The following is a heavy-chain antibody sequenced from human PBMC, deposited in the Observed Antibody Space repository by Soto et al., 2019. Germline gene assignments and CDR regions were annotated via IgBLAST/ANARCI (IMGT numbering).Heavy chain of an antibody. J-gene: IGHJ4*02. CDR1: GFTFSNYA. CDR2: LGGSDGST. D-gene: IGHD1-26*01. CDR3: AKDRNSGNNPHFDS. V-gene: IGHV3-23*01. Sequence: VGSLRLSCAASGFTFSNYAMSWVRQAPGRGLEWVSALGGSDGSTFYGDSVKGRFTISRDNSKNALYLQINSLRAEDTAVYYCAKDRNSGNNPHFDSWGQRTLVTVSS.